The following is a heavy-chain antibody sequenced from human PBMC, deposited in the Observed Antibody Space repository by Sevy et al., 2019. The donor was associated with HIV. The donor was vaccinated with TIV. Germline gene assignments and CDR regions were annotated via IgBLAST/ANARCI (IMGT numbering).Heavy chain of an antibody. V-gene: IGHV3-21*06. D-gene: IGHD1-26*01. J-gene: IGHJ4*02. CDR1: GLTFSYYS. CDR3: ARHEGGSHYIFGKLDY. CDR2: ISSAGSFI. Sequence: GGSLRLSCAASGLTFSYYSLTWVRQAPGKGLEWVSSISSAGSFIYYADSVKGRFTISRDSAKSSLYLQMNSLGVEDTAVYYCARHEGGSHYIFGKLDYWGQGTLVTVSS.